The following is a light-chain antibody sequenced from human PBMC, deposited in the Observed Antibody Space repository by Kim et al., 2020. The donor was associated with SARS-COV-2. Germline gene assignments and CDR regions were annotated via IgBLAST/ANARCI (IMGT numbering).Light chain of an antibody. J-gene: IGKJ1*01. Sequence: EIVMKQSPATLSVSPGGRAILSCRASQSVSNNVAWYQQKPGQAPRLLIYGASNRATGIPDRFSGSGSRTDFTLIISNVEPEDFAVYFCQYYGTGAWTFGQGTKVDIK. CDR2: GAS. CDR1: QSVSNN. CDR3: QYYGTGAWT. V-gene: IGKV3D-15*01.